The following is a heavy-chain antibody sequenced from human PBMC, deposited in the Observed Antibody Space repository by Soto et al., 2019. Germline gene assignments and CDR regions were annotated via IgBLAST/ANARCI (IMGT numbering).Heavy chain of an antibody. CDR3: ARRGGDYIWGSYRKHFDY. D-gene: IGHD3-16*02. CDR1: GGSISSSSYY. V-gene: IGHV4-39*01. CDR2: IYYSGST. J-gene: IGHJ4*02. Sequence: SETLSLTCTVSGGSISSSSYYWGWIRQPPGKGLEWIGSIYYSGSTYYNPSLKIRVTISVETSKNQFSLKLSSVTAADTAVYYCARRGGDYIWGSYRKHFDYWGQGTLVTVSS.